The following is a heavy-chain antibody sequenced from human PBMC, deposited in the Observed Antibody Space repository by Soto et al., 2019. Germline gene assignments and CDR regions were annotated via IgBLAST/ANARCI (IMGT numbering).Heavy chain of an antibody. Sequence: KPGGSLRLSCAASGFTFSTYSMNWVRQAPGKGLEWVSSISSSGTYIHYADSLKGRFTISRDNAKNSLYLQMISLRAEDTAVYYCAKDQEYQLLYSYYYYGMDVWGQGTTVTVSS. D-gene: IGHD2-2*02. CDR1: GFTFSTYS. V-gene: IGHV3-21*01. J-gene: IGHJ6*02. CDR3: AKDQEYQLLYSYYYYGMDV. CDR2: ISSSGTYI.